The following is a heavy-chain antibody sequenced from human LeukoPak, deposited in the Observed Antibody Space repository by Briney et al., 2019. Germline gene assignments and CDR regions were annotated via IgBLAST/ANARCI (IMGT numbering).Heavy chain of an antibody. Sequence: SETLSLTCTVSGVSISSANYYWSWIRQPAGKGLEWIGRIYTSGSTNYNPSLKSRVTTSVDTSKNQFSLKLSSVTAADTAVYYCARSPGPLVPAAFDIWGQGTMVTVSS. CDR1: GVSISSANYY. CDR3: ARSPGPLVPAAFDI. V-gene: IGHV4-61*02. J-gene: IGHJ3*02. CDR2: IYTSGST. D-gene: IGHD3-10*01.